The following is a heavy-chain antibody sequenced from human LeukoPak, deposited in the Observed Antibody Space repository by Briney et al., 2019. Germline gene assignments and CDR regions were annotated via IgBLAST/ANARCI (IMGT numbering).Heavy chain of an antibody. Sequence: GGSLRLSCAASGFTFSDYVMHWVRQAPGKGLEWVAFIRSDATNKDYADSVKGRFTISRDNSKNTLYLQMNGLRDEDTAMYYCAKDQSLFYDSSGYLADWGQGTLVTVSS. CDR2: IRSDATNK. CDR3: AKDQSLFYDSSGYLAD. D-gene: IGHD3-22*01. J-gene: IGHJ4*02. CDR1: GFTFSDYV. V-gene: IGHV3-30*02.